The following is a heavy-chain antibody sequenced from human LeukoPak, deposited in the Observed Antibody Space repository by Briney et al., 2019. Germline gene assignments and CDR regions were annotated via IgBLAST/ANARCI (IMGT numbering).Heavy chain of an antibody. V-gene: IGHV4-59*01. D-gene: IGHD3-22*01. J-gene: IGHJ4*02. CDR1: GGSISSYY. Sequence: KPSETLSLTCTVSGGSISSYYWSWIRQPPGKGLEWIGYIYYSGSTNYNPSLKSRVTISVATSKNQFSLKLSSVTAADTAVYYCATYYYDSSGYLMVYWGQGTLVTVSS. CDR3: ATYYYDSSGYLMVY. CDR2: IYYSGST.